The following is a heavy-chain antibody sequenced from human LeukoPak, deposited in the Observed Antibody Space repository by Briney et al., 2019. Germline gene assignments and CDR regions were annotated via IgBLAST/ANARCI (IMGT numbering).Heavy chain of an antibody. CDR3: ARAGSSWYYFDY. CDR1: GFTFSSYS. Sequence: KPGGSLRLSCAASGFTFSSYSMNWVRQAPGKGLEWVSSISSSSSYIYYADSVKGRFTISRGNAKNSLYLQMNSLRAEDTAVYYCARAGSSWYYFDYWGQGTLVTVSS. D-gene: IGHD6-13*01. CDR2: ISSSSSYI. V-gene: IGHV3-21*01. J-gene: IGHJ4*02.